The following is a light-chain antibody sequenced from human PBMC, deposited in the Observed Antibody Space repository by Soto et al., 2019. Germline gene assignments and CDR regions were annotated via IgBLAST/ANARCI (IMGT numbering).Light chain of an antibody. CDR2: DVS. V-gene: IGLV2-14*01. CDR1: SSDVGGYNY. Sequence: QSALTQPASVSGSPGQSITISCTGTSSDVGGYNYVSWYQQHPGKAPKLMIYDVSNRPSGVSNRFSGSKSGNTASLTISGLQAEDEADYYCSSYTSSSTYVFGPGTKLNRP. J-gene: IGLJ1*01. CDR3: SSYTSSSTYV.